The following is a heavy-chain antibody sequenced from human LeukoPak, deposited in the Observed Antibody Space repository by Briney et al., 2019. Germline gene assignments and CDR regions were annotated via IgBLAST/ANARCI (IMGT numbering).Heavy chain of an antibody. CDR3: ASAAGPFDN. V-gene: IGHV3-33*01. Sequence: GGSLRLSCAASGFTFSSYGMHWVRQAPGKGLEWVAVIWFDGSIKYYADSVKGRFTISGDNSRNTLFLQMNSLRAEDTAVYYCASAAGPFDNWGQGTLVTVSS. D-gene: IGHD6-19*01. CDR2: IWFDGSIK. J-gene: IGHJ4*02. CDR1: GFTFSSYG.